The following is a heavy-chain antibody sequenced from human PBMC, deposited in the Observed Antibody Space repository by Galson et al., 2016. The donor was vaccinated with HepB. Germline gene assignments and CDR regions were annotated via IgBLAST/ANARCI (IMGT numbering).Heavy chain of an antibody. J-gene: IGHJ4*02. CDR3: VTSQGY. V-gene: IGHV3-7*03. CDR2: INPDGNEK. CDR1: GLTFSTYW. Sequence: SLRLSCAVSGLTFSTYWMTWVHQAPGKGLEWVATINPDGNEKAYVDSVKGRFTMSRDNAKDSLHLQMNGLRAEDTGVYYCVTSQGYWGQGTLVTVSS.